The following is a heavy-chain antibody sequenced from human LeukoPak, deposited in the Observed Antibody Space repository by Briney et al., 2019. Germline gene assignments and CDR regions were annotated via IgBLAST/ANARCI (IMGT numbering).Heavy chain of an antibody. D-gene: IGHD6-25*01. V-gene: IGHV3-74*01. CDR1: GFTFSSHW. Sequence: PGGSLRLSCAASGFTFSSHWMHWVRQAPGKGLVWVSRIKDDGSHTNYADSVKGRFTISRDNAKNTLSLQMNSLRAEDTAVYYCARGSGIITGIDYWGQGTLVTVSS. CDR3: ARGSGIITGIDY. CDR2: IKDDGSHT. J-gene: IGHJ4*02.